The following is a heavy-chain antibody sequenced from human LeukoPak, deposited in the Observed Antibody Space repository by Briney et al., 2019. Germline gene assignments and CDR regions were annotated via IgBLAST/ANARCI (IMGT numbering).Heavy chain of an antibody. J-gene: IGHJ5*02. CDR2: IYYSGST. Sequence: SETLSLTCTVSGGSISSSSYYWGWIRQPPGKGLEWIGSIYYSGSTYYNPSLKSRVTISVDTSKNQFSLKLSSVTAADTAVYYCARGQSPRYCSSTSCYSWFDPWGQGTLVTVSS. CDR1: GGSISSSSYY. D-gene: IGHD2-2*02. V-gene: IGHV4-39*07. CDR3: ARGQSPRYCSSTSCYSWFDP.